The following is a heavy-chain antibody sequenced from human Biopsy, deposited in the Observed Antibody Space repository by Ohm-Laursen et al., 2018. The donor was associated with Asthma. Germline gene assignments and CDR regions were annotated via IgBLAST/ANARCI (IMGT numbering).Heavy chain of an antibody. CDR2: INAGDGNT. Sequence: ASVKVSCKASGYTFIHFAIHWVRQAPGQRLEWMGWINAGDGNTKYSQKFQGRVTITRDTSAGTAYMDLRSLRSEDTAMYYCARTYYDFLTGQVNDAFALWGQGTMVAVSS. J-gene: IGHJ3*01. CDR1: GYTFIHFA. V-gene: IGHV1-3*01. CDR3: ARTYYDFLTGQVNDAFAL. D-gene: IGHD3-9*01.